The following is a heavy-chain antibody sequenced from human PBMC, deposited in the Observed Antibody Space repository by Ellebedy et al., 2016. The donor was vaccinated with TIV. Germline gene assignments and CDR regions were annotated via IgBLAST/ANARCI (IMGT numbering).Heavy chain of an antibody. CDR2: ISYGGTHM. V-gene: IGHV3-30-3*02. Sequence: GESLKISCAASGFTFSIYAMNWVRQAPGKGLELVADISYGGTHMYYADSVRGRFTIARDNSKNTLYLQMSSLSTEDTAVYYCATGYAQNGQWGQGTLVTVSS. CDR1: GFTFSIYA. CDR3: ATGYAQNGQ. D-gene: IGHD2-8*01. J-gene: IGHJ4*02.